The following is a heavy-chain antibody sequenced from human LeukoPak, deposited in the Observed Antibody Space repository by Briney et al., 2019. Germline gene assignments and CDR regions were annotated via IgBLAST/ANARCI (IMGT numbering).Heavy chain of an antibody. CDR2: IDPSDSYT. V-gene: IGHV5-10-1*04. Sequence: PGESLKISCKGSGYSFTSYWISWVRQMPGKGLEWMGRIDPSDSYTNYSPSFQGQVTISVDKSISTAYLQWSSLKASDTAMYYCARRGSGRDGYGGYWGQGTLVTVSS. J-gene: IGHJ4*02. CDR3: ARRGSGRDGYGGY. D-gene: IGHD5-24*01. CDR1: GYSFTSYW.